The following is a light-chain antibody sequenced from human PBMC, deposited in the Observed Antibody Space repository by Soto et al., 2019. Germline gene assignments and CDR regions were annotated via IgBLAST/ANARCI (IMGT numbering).Light chain of an antibody. CDR2: AAS. Sequence: IQLTQSPSSLSASVGDRVTITCRASQGISSYLAWYQQKPGKAPKLLIYAASTLQSGVPSRFGGSGSGTDFTLTISSLQPEDFATYYCQQLNSYPLTFGQGTKV. CDR3: QQLNSYPLT. CDR1: QGISSY. V-gene: IGKV1-9*01. J-gene: IGKJ1*01.